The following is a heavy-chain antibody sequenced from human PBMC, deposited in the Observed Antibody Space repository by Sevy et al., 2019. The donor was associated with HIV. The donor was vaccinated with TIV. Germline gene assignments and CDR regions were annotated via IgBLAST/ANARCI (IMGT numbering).Heavy chain of an antibody. J-gene: IGHJ6*02. CDR3: AGYHYYDASGYYYYYCGMDD. V-gene: IGHV3-66*01. CDR2: IDSGGST. CDR1: GFTVSGNY. D-gene: IGHD3-22*01. Sequence: GGSLRLSCEASGFTVSGNYMAWVRLAPGKGLEWVSLIDSGGSTYYADSVKGRFTISRDNAKNALYLQLNLLRAEDTAVEFCAGYHYYDASGYYYYYCGMDDWGQGTTVTVSS.